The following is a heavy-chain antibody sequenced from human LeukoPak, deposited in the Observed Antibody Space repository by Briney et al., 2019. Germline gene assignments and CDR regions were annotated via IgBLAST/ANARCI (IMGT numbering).Heavy chain of an antibody. D-gene: IGHD5-12*01. J-gene: IGHJ6*02. CDR1: GYTFTCYY. CDR3: ARGQGYDYARYGMDV. V-gene: IGHV1-2*02. CDR2: INPNSGGT. Sequence: ASVKVSCKASGYTFTCYYMHWVRQAPGQGLEWMGWINPNSGGTNYAQKFQGRVTMTRDTSISTAYMELSRLRSDDTAVYYCARGQGYDYARYGMDVWGQGTTVTVSS.